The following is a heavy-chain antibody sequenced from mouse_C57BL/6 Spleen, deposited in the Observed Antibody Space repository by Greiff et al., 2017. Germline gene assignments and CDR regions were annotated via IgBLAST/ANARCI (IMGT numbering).Heavy chain of an antibody. J-gene: IGHJ2*01. CDR3: ATYGSSYPYYFDY. Sequence: VQLQQSGAELVKPGASVKMSCKASGYTFTSYWITWVKQRPGQGLEWIGDIYPGSGSTNYNEKFKSKATLTVDTSSSTAYMQLSSLTSEDSAVYYCATYGSSYPYYFDYWGQGTTLTVSS. CDR1: GYTFTSYW. D-gene: IGHD1-1*01. V-gene: IGHV1-55*01. CDR2: IYPGSGST.